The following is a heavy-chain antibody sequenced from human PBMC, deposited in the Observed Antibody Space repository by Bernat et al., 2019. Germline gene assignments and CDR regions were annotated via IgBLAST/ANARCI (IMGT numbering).Heavy chain of an antibody. CDR1: GFTASSNY. CDR3: ARQGVPVGSSTSWDYYYMDV. Sequence: VQLVESGGGLVQPGGSLRLSCAASGFTASSNYMSWVRQAPGKGLEWIGSIYYSGSTYYNPSLKSRVTISVDTSKNQFSLKLSSVTAADTAVYYCARQGVPVGSSTSWDYYYMDVWGKGTTVTVSS. J-gene: IGHJ6*03. CDR2: IYYSGST. V-gene: IGHV4-59*05. D-gene: IGHD2-2*01.